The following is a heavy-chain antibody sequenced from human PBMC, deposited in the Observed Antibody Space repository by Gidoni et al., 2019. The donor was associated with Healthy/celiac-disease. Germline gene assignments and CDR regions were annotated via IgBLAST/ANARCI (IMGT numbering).Heavy chain of an antibody. J-gene: IGHJ2*01. V-gene: IGHV3-53*01. D-gene: IGHD2-21*02. CDR2: IYSGGST. CDR1: GFTVSSNY. Sequence: EVQLVESGGGLIQPGGSLRLSCAASGFTVSSNYMSGVRQAPGKGLEWVSVIYSGGSTYYADSVKGRFTISRDNSKNTLYLQMNSLRAEDTAVYYCARDRGNCGGDCYSIFRDWYFDLWGRGTLVTVSS. CDR3: ARDRGNCGGDCYSIFRDWYFDL.